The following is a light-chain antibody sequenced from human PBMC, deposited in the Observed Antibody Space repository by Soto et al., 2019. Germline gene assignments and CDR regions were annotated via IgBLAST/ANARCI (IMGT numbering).Light chain of an antibody. CDR1: QTVSSSY. V-gene: IGKV3-20*01. CDR3: QQYCQQYGSSPPSWT. CDR2: GAS. Sequence: ETVLTQSPGTLSLSPGEGATLSCRASQTVSSSYLAWYQQKPGQAPRLLIYGASSRATGIPDRFSGSGSGTDFTLTISRLEPEDFAVYYCQQYCQQYGSSPPSWTFGQGTRVEIK. J-gene: IGKJ1*01.